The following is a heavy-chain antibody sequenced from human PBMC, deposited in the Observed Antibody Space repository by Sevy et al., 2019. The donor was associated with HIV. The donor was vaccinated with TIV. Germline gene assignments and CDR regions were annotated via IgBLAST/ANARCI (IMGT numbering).Heavy chain of an antibody. CDR2: IKSKTDGGTT. J-gene: IGHJ4*02. Sequence: GGSLRLSCAASGSTFSNAWMSWVRQAPGKGLEWVGRIKSKTDGGTTDYAAPGKGRFTISRDDSKNTLYLQMNSLKTEDTAVYYCTTDGVRYYSSPPLWGQGTLVTVSS. V-gene: IGHV3-15*01. CDR3: TTDGVRYYSSPPL. D-gene: IGHD6-13*01. CDR1: GSTFSNAW.